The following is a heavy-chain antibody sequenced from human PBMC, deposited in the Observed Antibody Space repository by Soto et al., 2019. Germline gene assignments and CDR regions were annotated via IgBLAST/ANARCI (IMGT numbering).Heavy chain of an antibody. CDR3: ARDSAPVAIFGVALDL. Sequence: QVQLVQSGAEVKKPGSSVKVSCKASGGTFSSYAISWVRQAPGQGLEWMGGIIPIFGTANYAQKFQGRVTITANESTSTAYMVLSSLRSDDTGVYYCARDSAPVAIFGVALDLCGRGALVTVSS. D-gene: IGHD3-3*01. CDR2: IIPIFGTA. V-gene: IGHV1-69*12. J-gene: IGHJ2*01. CDR1: GGTFSSYA.